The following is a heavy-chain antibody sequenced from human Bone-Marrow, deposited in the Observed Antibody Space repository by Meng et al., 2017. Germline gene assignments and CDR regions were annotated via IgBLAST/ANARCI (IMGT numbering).Heavy chain of an antibody. CDR3: TTGVSVTSY. CDR1: GFTFSSYS. CDR2: IKSETDGGTT. Sequence: GESLKIPCAASGFTFSSYSMNWVRQAPGKGLEWVGRIKSETDGGTTDYAAPVKGRFTISRDDSENTLYLQLNSLKTEDTAVYYCTTGVSVTSYWGHGTLVTVSS. J-gene: IGHJ4*01. D-gene: IGHD3-16*01. V-gene: IGHV3-15*01.